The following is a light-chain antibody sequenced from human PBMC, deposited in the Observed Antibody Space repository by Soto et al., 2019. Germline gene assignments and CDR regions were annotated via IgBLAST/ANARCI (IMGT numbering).Light chain of an antibody. J-gene: IGKJ1*01. CDR2: VAS. CDR3: QQYSNWPPWT. Sequence: EIVMTQSPATLSVSPGERVTLSCRASQSVSSNLAWYQQKPGQAPRLLIYVASTRATGIPARFSGSGSGTEFTLTISSLQSEDFAVYYCQQYSNWPPWTFGQGTKVDNK. V-gene: IGKV3-15*01. CDR1: QSVSSN.